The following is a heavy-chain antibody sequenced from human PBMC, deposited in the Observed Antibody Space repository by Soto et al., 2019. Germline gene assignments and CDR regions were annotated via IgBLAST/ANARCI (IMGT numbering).Heavy chain of an antibody. D-gene: IGHD7-27*01. CDR3: AKYAGLSPGVRFHFDY. CDR1: GFTFTNYA. V-gene: IGHV3-23*01. CDR2: IDGSGQTT. J-gene: IGHJ4*02. Sequence: EVQMLESGGDLIQPGGSLRLSCAVSGFTFTNYAMSWVRHTSGKGLEWVSSIDGSGQTTYYAASVKGRFTSPSDNPRNLLFLQMNSLRAEDTAIYYCAKYAGLSPGVRFHFDYWGQGSLVSVSS.